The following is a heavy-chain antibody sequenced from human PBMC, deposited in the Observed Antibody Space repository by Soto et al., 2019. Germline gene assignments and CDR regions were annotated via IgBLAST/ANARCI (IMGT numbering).Heavy chain of an antibody. J-gene: IGHJ1*01. CDR1: GGSTSSSDW. V-gene: IGHV4-4*02. CDR3: AGRPEIPPR. CDR2: IHRAGVT. Sequence: QVHLQESGPGLVKPSETLSLTCAISGGSTSSSDWWTWVRQPPGEGLEWIGAIHRAGVTNYNSSLKLRRPIPLDHSRTPCSLSLTSVPAEDAAVYFCAGRPEIPPRWGQRILVPVSS. D-gene: IGHD2-2*02.